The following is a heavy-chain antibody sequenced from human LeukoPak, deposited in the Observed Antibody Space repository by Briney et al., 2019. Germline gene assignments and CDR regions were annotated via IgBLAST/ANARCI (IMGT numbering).Heavy chain of an antibody. J-gene: IGHJ4*02. CDR3: ARGETAVTSYLHF. Sequence: GGSLRLSCAASGFIFSNYAMNWVRQAPGKGLEWISYISTSSSTICYADSVKGRFTISRDNAKNSLYLQMNSLTEEDTAVYYCARGETAVTSYLHFRGQGTLVTVSS. CDR2: ISTSSSTI. D-gene: IGHD2-21*02. V-gene: IGHV3-48*02. CDR1: GFIFSNYA.